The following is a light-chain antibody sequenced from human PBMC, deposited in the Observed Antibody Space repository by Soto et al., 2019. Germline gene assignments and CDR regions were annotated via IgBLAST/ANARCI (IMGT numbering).Light chain of an antibody. CDR1: QSVSSW. CDR2: DVS. Sequence: DIEMTQSPPFLSASVGDRVTITCRASQSVSSWLAWYQQKPGKAPKLLIYDVSSLESGVPSRFSGSGSGTEFTLTISSLQPDDFATYYCQQYNSYPITFGQGTRLEIK. J-gene: IGKJ5*01. CDR3: QQYNSYPIT. V-gene: IGKV1-5*01.